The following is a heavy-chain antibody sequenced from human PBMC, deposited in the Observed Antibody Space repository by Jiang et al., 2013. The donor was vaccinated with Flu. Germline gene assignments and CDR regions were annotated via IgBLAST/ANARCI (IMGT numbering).Heavy chain of an antibody. Sequence: GAEVKKPGASVKVSCKASGYTFTSYGISWVRQAPGQGLEWMGWISAYNGNTNYAQKLQGRVTMTTDTSTSTAYMELRSLRSDDTAVYYCAREIAYCGGDCYSGLYYFDYWGQGTLVTVSS. D-gene: IGHD2-21*02. CDR1: GYTFTSYG. J-gene: IGHJ4*02. V-gene: IGHV1-18*01. CDR3: AREIAYCGGDCYSGLYYFDY. CDR2: ISAYNGNT.